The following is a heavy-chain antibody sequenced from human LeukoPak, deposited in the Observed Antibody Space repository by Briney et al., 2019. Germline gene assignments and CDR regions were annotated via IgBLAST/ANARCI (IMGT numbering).Heavy chain of an antibody. CDR2: IYYSGST. J-gene: IGHJ5*02. CDR3: VRDKGGYCSSTSCYAGHWFDP. Sequence: PSETLSLTCTVSGGSISSYYWSWIRQPPGKGLEWIGYIYYSGSTNYNPSLKSRVTMSVDTSKNQFSLKLSSVTPADTAVYYCVRDKGGYCSSTSCYAGHWFDPWGQGTLVTVSS. D-gene: IGHD2-2*01. CDR1: GGSISSYY. V-gene: IGHV4-59*01.